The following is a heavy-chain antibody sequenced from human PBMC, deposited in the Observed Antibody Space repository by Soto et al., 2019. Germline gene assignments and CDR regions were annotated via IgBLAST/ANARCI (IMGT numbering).Heavy chain of an antibody. CDR1: GFTFSSYA. D-gene: IGHD3-22*01. V-gene: IGHV3-23*01. CDR3: ATPDSYYDSSGYYFDY. J-gene: IGHJ4*02. Sequence: GGSLRLSCAASGFTFSSYAMSWVRQAPGKGLEWVSAISGSGGSTYYADSVKGRFTISRDNSKNTLYLQMNSLRAEDTAVYYCATPDSYYDSSGYYFDYWGQGTLVTVSS. CDR2: ISGSGGST.